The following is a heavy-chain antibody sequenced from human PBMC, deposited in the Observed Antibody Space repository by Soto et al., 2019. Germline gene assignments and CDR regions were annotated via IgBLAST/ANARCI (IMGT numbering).Heavy chain of an antibody. CDR3: ARDLPPYGGRRSPPSGAFED. V-gene: IGHV4-4*07. J-gene: IGHJ4*02. CDR2: VFGNGAGTP. D-gene: IGHD2-15*01. Sequence: SETLSLTCSVSGGSFTGDYRSWIRQPAGKGLQWIGRVFGNGAGTPIYNSLLKSRARMSADPSKRQFSLTLTSVTAADTAVYYCARDLPPYGGRRSPPSGAFEDWGQGIMVTVSS. CDR1: GGSFTGDY.